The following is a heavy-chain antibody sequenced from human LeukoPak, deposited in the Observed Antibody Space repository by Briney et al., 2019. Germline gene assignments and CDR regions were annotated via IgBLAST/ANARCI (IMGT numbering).Heavy chain of an antibody. J-gene: IGHJ4*02. CDR1: GYTFTGYY. Sequence: ASVKVSCKASGYTFTGYYMHWARQAPGQGLEWMGRINPNSGGTNYAQKFQGRVTMTRDTSISTAYMELSRLRSDDTAVYYCARSSLAISRVVAAVSDYWGQGTLVTVSS. CDR2: INPNSGGT. V-gene: IGHV1-2*06. CDR3: ARSSLAISRVVAAVSDY. D-gene: IGHD2-15*01.